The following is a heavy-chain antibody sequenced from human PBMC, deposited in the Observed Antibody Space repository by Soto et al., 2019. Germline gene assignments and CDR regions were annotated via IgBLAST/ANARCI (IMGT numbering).Heavy chain of an antibody. D-gene: IGHD3-3*01. CDR1: GYTFTDYG. J-gene: IGHJ4*02. CDR3: ARDVLKTIFGVVTPFDY. Sequence: GASVKVSCKASGYTFTDYGFSWVRQAPGQGLEWMGWISTYNGNTNYAQKLQGRVTMTTDTSTSTAYMELRSLRSDDTAVYYCARDVLKTIFGVVTPFDYWGQGTLVTVSS. CDR2: ISTYNGNT. V-gene: IGHV1-18*04.